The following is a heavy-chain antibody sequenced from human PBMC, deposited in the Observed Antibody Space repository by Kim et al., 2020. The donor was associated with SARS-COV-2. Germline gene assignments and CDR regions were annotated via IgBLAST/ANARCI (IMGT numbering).Heavy chain of an antibody. CDR3: AHIPPYSSSWYVEETDFDY. V-gene: IGHV4-39*01. J-gene: IGHJ4*02. CDR2: IYYSGST. CDR1: GGSISSSSYY. D-gene: IGHD6-13*01. Sequence: SETLSLTCTVSGGSISSSSYYWGWIRQPPGKGLEWIGSIYYSGSTYYNPSLKSRVTISVDTSKNQFSLKLSSVTAADTAVYYCAHIPPYSSSWYVEETDFDYWGQGTLVTVSS.